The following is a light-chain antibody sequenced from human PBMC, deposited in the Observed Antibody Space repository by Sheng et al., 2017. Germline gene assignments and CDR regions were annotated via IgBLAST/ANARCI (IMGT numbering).Light chain of an antibody. CDR2: DAS. J-gene: IGKJ3*01. V-gene: IGKV1-33*01. CDR3: HQYDTLPFT. Sequence: DIQMTQSPSSLSASVGDRVTITCQASQDIYNYLNWYQQKSGKAPKLLIYDASNLETGVPSRFSGSGSGTDFTFTISSLQPEDIATYYCHQYDTLPFTFG. CDR1: QDIYNY.